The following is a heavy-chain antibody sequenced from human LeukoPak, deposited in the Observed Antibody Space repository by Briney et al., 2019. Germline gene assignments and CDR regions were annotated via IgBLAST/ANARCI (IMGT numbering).Heavy chain of an antibody. V-gene: IGHV3-9*03. D-gene: IGHD3-10*02. Sequence: GRSLRLSCAASGFTFDDYAMHWVRQAPRKGLEWVSGISWNSGSIGYADSVKGRFTISRDNAKNSLYLQMNSLRAEDMALYYCAKDEINNDMYGTFDYWGQGTLVTVSS. CDR1: GFTFDDYA. CDR3: AKDEINNDMYGTFDY. J-gene: IGHJ4*02. CDR2: ISWNSGSI.